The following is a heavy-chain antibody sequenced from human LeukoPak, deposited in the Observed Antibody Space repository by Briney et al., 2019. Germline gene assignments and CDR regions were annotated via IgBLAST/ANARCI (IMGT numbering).Heavy chain of an antibody. D-gene: IGHD6-13*01. V-gene: IGHV3-53*01. J-gene: IGHJ4*02. Sequence: PGGSLRLSCVASGFTVSSNYMNWVRQAPGKGLEWVSVIYSGGSTYYADSVKGRFTISRDNSQNTLYLQMNSLRAEDTAVYYCARDSSSDYFDYWGQGTLVTVSS. CDR1: GFTVSSNY. CDR3: ARDSSSDYFDY. CDR2: IYSGGST.